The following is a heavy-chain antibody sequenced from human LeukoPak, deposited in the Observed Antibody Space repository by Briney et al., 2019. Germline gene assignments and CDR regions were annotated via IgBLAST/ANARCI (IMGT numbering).Heavy chain of an antibody. CDR2: IKQDGSEK. CDR1: GFTFSSYW. CDR3: ARETPTEAYYYDSSGIPDY. V-gene: IGHV3-7*01. D-gene: IGHD3-22*01. Sequence: GGSLRLSCAASGFTFSSYWMSWVRQAPGKGLEWVANIKQDGSEKYYVDSVKGRFTISRDNAKNSLYLQMNSLRAEDTAVYYCARETPTEAYYYDSSGIPDYWGQGTLATVSS. J-gene: IGHJ4*02.